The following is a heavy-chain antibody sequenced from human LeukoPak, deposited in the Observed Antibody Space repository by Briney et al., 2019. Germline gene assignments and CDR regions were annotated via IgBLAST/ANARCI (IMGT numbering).Heavy chain of an antibody. CDR2: ISGSGGNP. Sequence: GGSLRLSCAASGFSFRTYAMSWVRQSPGTGLEWVSVISGSGGNPNYADSVKGRFTISRDNSKNTLYLQKNSLRVEDTAVYYCAKGEGGAATPSAFDYWGQGTLVTVSS. V-gene: IGHV3-23*01. CDR1: GFSFRTYA. CDR3: AKGEGGAATPSAFDY. J-gene: IGHJ4*02. D-gene: IGHD1-26*01.